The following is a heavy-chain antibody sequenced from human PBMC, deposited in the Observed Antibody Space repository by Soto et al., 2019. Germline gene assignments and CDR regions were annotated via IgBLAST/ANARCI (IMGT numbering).Heavy chain of an antibody. Sequence: HPGGSLRLSCAASGLTFSSFAMSWVRQAPGKGLEWVSGISGSGGSTYHADSVKGRFIISRDNSKNVLYLQMNSVRAEDTAVYYCAKGHSSSPSPQYYYYGMDVWGQGTTVTVSS. V-gene: IGHV3-23*01. J-gene: IGHJ6*02. CDR1: GLTFSSFA. CDR2: ISGSGGST. CDR3: AKGHSSSPSPQYYYYGMDV. D-gene: IGHD6-13*01.